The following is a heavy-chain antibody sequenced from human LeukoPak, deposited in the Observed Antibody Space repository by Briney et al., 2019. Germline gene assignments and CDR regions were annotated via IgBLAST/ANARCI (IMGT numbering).Heavy chain of an antibody. CDR2: INHSGST. Sequence: PSETLSLTCAVYGGSFSGYYWSWIRQPPGKGLEWIGEINHSGSTNYNPSLKSRVTISVDTSKNQFSLKLSSVTAADTVAYYCARDLYSYEGYYYGMDVWGQGTTVTVSS. J-gene: IGHJ6*02. CDR1: GGSFSGYY. CDR3: ARDLYSYEGYYYGMDV. D-gene: IGHD5-18*01. V-gene: IGHV4-34*01.